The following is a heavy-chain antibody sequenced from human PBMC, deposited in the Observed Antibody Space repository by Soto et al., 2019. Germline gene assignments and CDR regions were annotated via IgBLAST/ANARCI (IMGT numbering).Heavy chain of an antibody. CDR3: ARQRGYCSGGSCPKYNWFDP. Sequence: QVQLVQSGAEVKKPGSSVKVSCKASGGTFSSYAISWVRQAPGQGLEWMGGIIPIFGTANYAQKFQGRVTITADESTSTAYMELSSLRSEDTAVYYCARQRGYCSGGSCPKYNWFDPGAREPWSPSPQ. J-gene: IGHJ5*02. CDR2: IIPIFGTA. CDR1: GGTFSSYA. V-gene: IGHV1-69*01. D-gene: IGHD2-15*01.